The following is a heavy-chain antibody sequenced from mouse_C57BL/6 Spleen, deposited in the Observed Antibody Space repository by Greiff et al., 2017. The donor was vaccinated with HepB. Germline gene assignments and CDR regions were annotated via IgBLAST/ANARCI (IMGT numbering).Heavy chain of an antibody. Sequence: EVKLMESGGGLVQPKGSLKLSCAASGFSFNTYAMNWVRQAPGKGLEWVARIRSKSNNYATYYADSVKDRFTISRDDSESMLYLQMNNLKTEDTAMYYCVRQGLRYWYFDVWGTGTTVTVSS. J-gene: IGHJ1*03. D-gene: IGHD1-1*01. CDR3: VRQGLRYWYFDV. CDR1: GFSFNTYA. CDR2: IRSKSNNYAT. V-gene: IGHV10-1*01.